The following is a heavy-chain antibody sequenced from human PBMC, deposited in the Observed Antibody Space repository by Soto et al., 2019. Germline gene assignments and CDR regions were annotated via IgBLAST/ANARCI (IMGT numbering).Heavy chain of an antibody. V-gene: IGHV4-28*01. J-gene: IGHJ6*02. Sequence: SETLSLTCAVSGYSISSTNWWGWIRQPPGRGLEWIGYIYYSGTTYYTPSLKSPVTMSVDWSKNQFSLKLSSVTAVDTVVYYCAITRESKNYGMDVWGQGASFTVSS. CDR2: IYYSGTT. CDR3: AITRESKNYGMDV. CDR1: GYSISSTNW.